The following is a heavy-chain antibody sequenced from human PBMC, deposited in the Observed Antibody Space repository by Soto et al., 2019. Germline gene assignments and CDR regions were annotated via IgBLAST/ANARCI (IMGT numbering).Heavy chain of an antibody. D-gene: IGHD2-15*01. V-gene: IGHV4-59*08. Sequence: QVQLQESGPVLVKPSETLSLTCTVSGGTISRWYWSWIRQPQGKGLEWIGYIYYSGSTNCNPSHKSRVTISVDTTKNAFSLMRSLVTAADAVEYYCATRYGSAIDYWGQGTLVTVSS. CDR2: IYYSGST. J-gene: IGHJ4*02. CDR1: GGTISRWY. CDR3: ATRYGSAIDY.